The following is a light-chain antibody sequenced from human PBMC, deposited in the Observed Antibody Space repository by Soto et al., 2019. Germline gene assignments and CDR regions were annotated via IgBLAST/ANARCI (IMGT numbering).Light chain of an antibody. CDR1: SSNIGSNY. J-gene: IGLJ2*01. CDR3: ASWDESLSGPRVV. Sequence: QSVLTQPPSASGTPGQRVTISCSGSSSNIGSNYVYWYQQLPGTAPKLLIYRNNQRPSGVPDRFSGSKSGTSASLAISGLRSEDEADYYCASWDESLSGPRVVFVGGTKLTVL. CDR2: RNN. V-gene: IGLV1-47*01.